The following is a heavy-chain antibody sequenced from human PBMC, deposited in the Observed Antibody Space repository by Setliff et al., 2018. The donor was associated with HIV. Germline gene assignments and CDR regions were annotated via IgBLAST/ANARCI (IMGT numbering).Heavy chain of an antibody. CDR3: ARPNYYDSSGSFDY. V-gene: IGHV3-48*03. Sequence: GGSLRLSCAASGFTFSNYEMNWVRQAPGKGLEWVSYISSSGTTIYYADSVKGRFTISRDNAKNSLYLQMNSLRAEDTAVYCCARPNYYDSSGSFDYWGQGTLVTV. CDR1: GFTFSNYE. J-gene: IGHJ4*02. D-gene: IGHD3-22*01. CDR2: ISSSGTTI.